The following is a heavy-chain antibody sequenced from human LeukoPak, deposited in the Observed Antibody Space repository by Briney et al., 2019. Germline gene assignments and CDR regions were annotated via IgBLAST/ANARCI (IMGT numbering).Heavy chain of an antibody. J-gene: IGHJ4*02. D-gene: IGHD2-15*01. V-gene: IGHV3-30-3*01. Sequence: GGSLRLSCAASGFTFSSNAMSWVRQAPGKGMGRGAVISYDGSNKYYADSVKGRFTISRDNSKNTLYLQMNSLRAEDTAVYYCARGLEWWLPRLDYWGQGTLVTVSS. CDR3: ARGLEWWLPRLDY. CDR2: ISYDGSNK. CDR1: GFTFSSNA.